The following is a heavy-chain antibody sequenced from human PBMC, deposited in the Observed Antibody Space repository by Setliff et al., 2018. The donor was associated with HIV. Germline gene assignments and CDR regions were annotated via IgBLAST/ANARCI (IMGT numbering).Heavy chain of an antibody. CDR1: GRSFSGYY. V-gene: IGHV4-59*10. Sequence: SETLSLTCAVYGRSFSGYYWNWIRQSAGRGLEWIGRIDSSGTTDYKPSLKGRVAISVDTSRNQFSLRVTSVTAADTAVYFCARDRHSSGLGSYGPWGPGILVTVSS. D-gene: IGHD3-10*01. CDR2: IDSSGTT. CDR3: ARDRHSSGLGSYGP. J-gene: IGHJ5*02.